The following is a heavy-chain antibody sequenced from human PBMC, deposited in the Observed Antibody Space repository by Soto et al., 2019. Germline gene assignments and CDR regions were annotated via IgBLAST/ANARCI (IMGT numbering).Heavy chain of an antibody. CDR3: AREQSEPCEAFDS. Sequence: QVQLQESGPGLVKPSETLSLTCTVSGGSISSYYWSWIRQPPGKGLEWIGYIYETGSTNYNPSLKSRVTLSLDTSKNQFSLKLTAVTAADTAVYYCAREQSEPCEAFDSWGQGTMVTVSS. CDR1: GGSISSYY. V-gene: IGHV4-59*01. CDR2: IYETGST. D-gene: IGHD4-4*01. J-gene: IGHJ3*02.